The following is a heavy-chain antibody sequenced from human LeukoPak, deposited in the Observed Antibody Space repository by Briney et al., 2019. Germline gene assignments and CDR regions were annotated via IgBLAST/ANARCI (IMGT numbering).Heavy chain of an antibody. J-gene: IGHJ4*02. CDR3: ARATVVSTRHFDY. V-gene: IGHV4-31*03. CDR2: IYYSGST. CDR1: GGSISSGGYY. Sequence: EPSQTLSLTCTVSGGSISSGGYYWSWIRQHPGKGLKWIGYIYYSGSTYYNPSLKSRVTISVDTSKNQFSLKLSSVTATDTAVYYCARATVVSTRHFDYWGQGTLVTVSS. D-gene: IGHD4-23*01.